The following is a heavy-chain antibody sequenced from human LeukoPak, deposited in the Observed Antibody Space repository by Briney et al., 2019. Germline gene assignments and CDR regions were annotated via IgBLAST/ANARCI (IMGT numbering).Heavy chain of an antibody. Sequence: PGGSLRLSCAGSGFTFSDDYMDWVRQAPGKGLEWVGRIRNKANSYTTEYAASVKGRFTMSRDDSHNSLYLQMNSLQTEDTAAYYCASSKAPFRNFDYWGQGTLVTVSS. CDR3: ASSKAPFRNFDY. CDR2: IRNKANSYTT. CDR1: GFTFSDDY. J-gene: IGHJ4*02. D-gene: IGHD3-3*02. V-gene: IGHV3-72*01.